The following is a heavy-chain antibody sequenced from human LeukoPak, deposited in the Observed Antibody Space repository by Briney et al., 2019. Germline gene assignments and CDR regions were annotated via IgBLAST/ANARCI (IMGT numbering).Heavy chain of an antibody. CDR1: GGSISSGSYY. V-gene: IGHV4-61*02. CDR2: IYTSGST. D-gene: IGHD3-10*01. J-gene: IGHJ5*02. Sequence: SETLSLTCTVSGGSISSGSYYWSWIRQPAGKGLEWIRRIYTSGSTNYNPSLKSRVTISVDTSKNQFSLKLSSVTAADTAVYYCARDTLWFGELSFFDPWGQGTLVTVSS. CDR3: ARDTLWFGELSFFDP.